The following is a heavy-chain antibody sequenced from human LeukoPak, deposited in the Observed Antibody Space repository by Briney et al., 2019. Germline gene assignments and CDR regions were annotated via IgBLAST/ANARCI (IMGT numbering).Heavy chain of an antibody. CDR2: ISSSSSYI. CDR3: ARDEGVRYCSSTSCLFDY. J-gene: IGHJ4*02. V-gene: IGHV3-21*01. CDR1: GFTFSSYS. D-gene: IGHD2-2*01. Sequence: KSGGSLRLSCAASGFTFSSYSMNWVRQAPGKGPEWVSSISSSSSYIYYANSVKGRFTISRDNAKNSLYLQMNSLRAEDTAVYYCARDEGVRYCSSTSCLFDYWGQGTLVTVSS.